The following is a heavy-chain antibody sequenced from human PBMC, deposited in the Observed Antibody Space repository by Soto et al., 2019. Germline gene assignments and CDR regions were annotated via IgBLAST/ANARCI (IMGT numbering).Heavy chain of an antibody. Sequence: EVQLVESGGGLVKPGGSLRLSCAASGFIFSSYTMNLVRQAPGKGLEWVSSISASSTYIYYADSLKGRFTISRDNAYNSLYAQMNSLRAEDTAVYYCASGWLRATRMYWRQGTLVTVSS. J-gene: IGHJ4*02. CDR1: GFIFSSYT. V-gene: IGHV3-21*01. CDR2: ISASSTYI. D-gene: IGHD5-12*01. CDR3: ASGWLRATRMY.